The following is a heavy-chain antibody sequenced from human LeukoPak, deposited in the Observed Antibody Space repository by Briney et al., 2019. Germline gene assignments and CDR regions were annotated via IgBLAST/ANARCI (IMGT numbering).Heavy chain of an antibody. CDR1: GFTFSSYA. J-gene: IGHJ3*02. D-gene: IGHD3-22*01. Sequence: GGSLRLSCAASGFTFSSYAMSWVRQAPGKGLEWVSAISGSGGSTYYADSVKGRFTISRDNSKNTLYLQMNSLRAEDTAVYYCAREYYYDSSGYYKAAHAFDIWGQGTMVTVSS. V-gene: IGHV3-23*01. CDR2: ISGSGGST. CDR3: AREYYYDSSGYYKAAHAFDI.